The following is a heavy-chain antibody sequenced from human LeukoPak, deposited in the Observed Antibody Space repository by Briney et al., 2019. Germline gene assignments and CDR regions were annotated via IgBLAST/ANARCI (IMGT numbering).Heavy chain of an antibody. CDR1: GFTFSGSA. CDR2: IRSKANSYAT. CDR3: TASSYYGSGSYFTPDY. J-gene: IGHJ4*02. Sequence: PGGSLRLSCAASGFTFSGSAMHWVRQASGKGLEWVGRIRSKANSYATAYAASVKGRFTISRDDSKNTAYLQMNSLKTEDTAVYYCTASSYYGSGSYFTPDYWGQGTLVTVSS. V-gene: IGHV3-73*01. D-gene: IGHD3-10*01.